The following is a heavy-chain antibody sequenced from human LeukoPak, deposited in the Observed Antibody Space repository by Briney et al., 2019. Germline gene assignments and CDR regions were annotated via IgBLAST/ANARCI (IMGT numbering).Heavy chain of an antibody. D-gene: IGHD3-22*01. J-gene: IGHJ4*02. Sequence: SETLSLTCTVSGGSISSYYWSWIRQPPGKGLEWIGYIYYSGSTNYNPSLKSRVTISVDTSKNRFSLKLSSVTAADTAVYYCGGGDDYDSSGYFDYWGQGTLVTVSS. CDR2: IYYSGST. CDR1: GGSISSYY. CDR3: GGGDDYDSSGYFDY. V-gene: IGHV4-59*01.